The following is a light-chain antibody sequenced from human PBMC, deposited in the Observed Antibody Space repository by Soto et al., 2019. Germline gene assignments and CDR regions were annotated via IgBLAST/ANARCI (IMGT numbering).Light chain of an antibody. V-gene: IGKV1-5*01. Sequence: DIQMTQSPSTLSASVGDRVTITCRASQSISTWLAWYQQKPGTAPKLLIYDASSLESGVPSRFSGSGSGKEFPLTISSLQPEDFATYYCQQYNSYSCTFGPGTKLEIK. J-gene: IGKJ2*02. CDR1: QSISTW. CDR3: QQYNSYSCT. CDR2: DAS.